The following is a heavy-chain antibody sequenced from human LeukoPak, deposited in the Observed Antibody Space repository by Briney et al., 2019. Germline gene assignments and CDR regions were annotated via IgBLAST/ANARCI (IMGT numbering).Heavy chain of an antibody. J-gene: IGHJ4*02. CDR1: GLTVSTNY. CDR2: IYSSGST. Sequence: GGSLRLSCAASGLTVSTNYMSWVRQVPGKGLEWVSLIYSSGSTYYAEYVKGRFTISRDQSNNTLYLQMNSLTAEDTAVYYCARTSLSGDGYKVGYFDYWGQGTLVTVSS. CDR3: ARTSLSGDGYKVGYFDY. D-gene: IGHD5-24*01. V-gene: IGHV3-53*01.